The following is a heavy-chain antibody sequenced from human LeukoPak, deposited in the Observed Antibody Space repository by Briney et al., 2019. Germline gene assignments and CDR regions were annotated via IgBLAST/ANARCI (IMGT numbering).Heavy chain of an antibody. CDR3: ARDADYYGSGSYVYFDY. J-gene: IGHJ4*02. V-gene: IGHV1-18*01. D-gene: IGHD3-10*01. Sequence: ASVKVSCKASGYTFTSYGISWVRQAPGQGLEWMGWISAYNGNTNYAQKLQGRVTMTTDTSTSTAYMELSSLRSEDTAVYYCARDADYYGSGSYVYFDYWGQGTLVTVSS. CDR2: ISAYNGNT. CDR1: GYTFTSYG.